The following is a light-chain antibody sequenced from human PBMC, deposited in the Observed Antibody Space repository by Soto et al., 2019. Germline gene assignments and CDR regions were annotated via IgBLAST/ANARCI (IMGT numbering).Light chain of an antibody. CDR1: QSVRSN. Sequence: EVVMTQSPATLSVSPVERVTLSCRASQSVRSNLAWYQQVPGQVPRLLIYDTSTRATGIPARFSGSGSGTEFTLTISSLQSEDFAVYYCQQYNNWWTFGQGTKVDIK. CDR2: DTS. CDR3: QQYNNWWT. V-gene: IGKV3-15*01. J-gene: IGKJ1*01.